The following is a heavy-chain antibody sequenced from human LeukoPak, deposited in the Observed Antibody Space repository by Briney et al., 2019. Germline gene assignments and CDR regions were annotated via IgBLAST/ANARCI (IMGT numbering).Heavy chain of an antibody. V-gene: IGHV3-7*01. D-gene: IGHD1-20*01. CDR1: GFTFSTYW. J-gene: IGHJ1*01. CDR2: IRQDGRDK. Sequence: GGSLRLSCVASGFTFSTYWMSWVRQAPGKGLEWVANIRQDGRDKYYVDSVRGRFTISRDNADNSLFLEMNSRREEDTAVYYCARPLTIAGTWNFQNWGQGTLVTVSS. CDR3: ARPLTIAGTWNFQN.